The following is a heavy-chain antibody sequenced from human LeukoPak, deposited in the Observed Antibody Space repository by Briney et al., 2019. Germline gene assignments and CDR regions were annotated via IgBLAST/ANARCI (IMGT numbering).Heavy chain of an antibody. CDR3: ARDSIGYCSSTSCYGDGYYYYYYMDV. Sequence: GGSLRLSCAASGFTFSSYSMNWVHQAPGKGLEWVSSISSSSSYIYYADSVKGRFTISRDNAKNSLYLQMNSLRAEDTAVYYCARDSIGYCSSTSCYGDGYYYYYYMDVWGKGTTVTVSS. CDR2: ISSSSSYI. D-gene: IGHD2-2*01. J-gene: IGHJ6*03. CDR1: GFTFSSYS. V-gene: IGHV3-21*01.